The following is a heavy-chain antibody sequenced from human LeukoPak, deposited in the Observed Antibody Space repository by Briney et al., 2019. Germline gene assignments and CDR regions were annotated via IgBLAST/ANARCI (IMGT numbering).Heavy chain of an antibody. J-gene: IGHJ6*02. Sequence: PSGTLSLTCTVSGGSINDYYWSWIRQPPGKGLEWIGYMYYTGSTNYNPSLKSRVTMSVDTSKTRFFLKLTSVTAADTALYYCARVSVVYGMDVWGQGTAVTVS. CDR1: GGSINDYY. CDR2: MYYTGST. V-gene: IGHV4-59*01. CDR3: ARVSVVYGMDV.